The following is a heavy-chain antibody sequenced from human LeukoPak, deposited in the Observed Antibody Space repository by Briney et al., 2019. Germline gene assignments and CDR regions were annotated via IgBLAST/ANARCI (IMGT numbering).Heavy chain of an antibody. D-gene: IGHD2-8*01. CDR2: IYSVGDT. J-gene: IGHJ4*02. V-gene: IGHV3-53*01. CDR3: ARDTNPETLDY. CDR1: GFTVSSNC. Sequence: DPGGSLRLSCTASGFTVSSNCMSWVRQAPGKGLEWVSLIYSVGDTYYADSVKGRFTISRDNSKNTLYLQMNSLRAEDTAVYYCARDTNPETLDYWGQGTLVTVSS.